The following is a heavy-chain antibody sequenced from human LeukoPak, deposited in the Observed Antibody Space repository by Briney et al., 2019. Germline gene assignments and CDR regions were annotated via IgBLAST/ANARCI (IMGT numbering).Heavy chain of an antibody. Sequence: GGSLRLSCAASGFTFSSYAMSWVRQAPGKGLEWVSAISGSGGSTYYPDSVKGRFTISRDNSKNTLYLQMNSLRAEDTAVYYCARKSASGNYPLDYWGQGTLVTVSS. V-gene: IGHV3-23*01. CDR2: ISGSGGST. J-gene: IGHJ4*02. CDR3: ARKSASGNYPLDY. D-gene: IGHD3-10*01. CDR1: GFTFSSYA.